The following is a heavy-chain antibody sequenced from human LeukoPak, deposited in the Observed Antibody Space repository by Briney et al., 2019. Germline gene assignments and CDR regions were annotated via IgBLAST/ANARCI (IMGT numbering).Heavy chain of an antibody. CDR3: ARSQGSAYCSGGSCYYQSWYFDY. CDR1: GGSISSGGYS. V-gene: IGHV4-30-2*01. J-gene: IGHJ4*02. Sequence: SQTLSLTCAVSGGSISSGGYSWNWIRQPPGRGLEWIGYIYHSGSTYSNPSLKSRVAISVDTPKNQFSLKLSSVTAADTAVYYCARSQGSAYCSGGSCYYQSWYFDYWGQGTLVTVSS. CDR2: IYHSGST. D-gene: IGHD2-15*01.